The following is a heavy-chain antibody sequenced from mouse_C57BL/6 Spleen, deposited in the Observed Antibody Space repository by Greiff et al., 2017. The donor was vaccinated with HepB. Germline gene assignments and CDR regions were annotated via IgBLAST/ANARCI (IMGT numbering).Heavy chain of an antibody. CDR3: ARLPHGSSHWYFDV. V-gene: IGHV3-6*01. D-gene: IGHD1-1*01. J-gene: IGHJ1*03. Sequence: EVKLMESGPGLVKPSQSLSLTCSVTGYSITSGYYWNWIRQFPGNKLEWMGYISYDGSNNYNPSLKNRISITRDTSKNQFFLKLNSVTTEDTATYYCARLPHGSSHWYFDVWGTGTTVTVSS. CDR1: GYSITSGYY. CDR2: ISYDGSN.